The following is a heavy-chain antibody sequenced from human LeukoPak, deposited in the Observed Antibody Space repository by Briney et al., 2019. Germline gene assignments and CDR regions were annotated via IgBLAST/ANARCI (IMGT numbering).Heavy chain of an antibody. CDR1: GYPLSIYW. Sequence: GESLQISCQGSGYPLSIYWIGWVRRLPGKGLEWMAIIYPGDSDPKSSPSLQGQVTISADKSISTAYLQWSSLEASDTAMYYCARQGNLIAAGTDFDYWGQGTLVTVSS. D-gene: IGHD6-13*01. CDR3: ARQGNLIAAGTDFDY. CDR2: IYPGDSDP. V-gene: IGHV5-51*01. J-gene: IGHJ4*02.